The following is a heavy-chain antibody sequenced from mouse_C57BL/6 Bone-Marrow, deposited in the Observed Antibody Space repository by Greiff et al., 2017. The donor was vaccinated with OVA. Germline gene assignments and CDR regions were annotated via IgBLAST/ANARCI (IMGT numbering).Heavy chain of an antibody. J-gene: IGHJ2*01. CDR3: ARRRTGTGNFDY. D-gene: IGHD4-1*01. CDR1: GYTFTSYW. V-gene: IGHV1-69*01. CDR2: IDPSDSYT. Sequence: QVQLQQSGAELVMPGASVKLSCKASGYTFTSYWMHWVKQRPGQGLEWIGEIDPSDSYTNYNQKFKGKSTLTVDKSSSTAYMQLSSLTSEDSAVYYCARRRTGTGNFDYWGQGTTLTVSS.